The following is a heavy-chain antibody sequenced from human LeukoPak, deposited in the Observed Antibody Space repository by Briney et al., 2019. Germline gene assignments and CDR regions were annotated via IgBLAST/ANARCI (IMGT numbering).Heavy chain of an antibody. J-gene: IGHJ3*01. CDR2: ISGSGGST. CDR3: AKDFPPYYYDSSGYYSN. V-gene: IGHV3-23*01. CDR1: GFTFSSYA. Sequence: GGSLRLSCAASGFTFSSYAMSWVRQAPGKGLEGVSAISGSGGSTYYADSVKGRFTISRDNSKNTLYLQMNSLRAEDTAVYYCAKDFPPYYYDSSGYYSNWDQGTMVTVSS. D-gene: IGHD3-22*01.